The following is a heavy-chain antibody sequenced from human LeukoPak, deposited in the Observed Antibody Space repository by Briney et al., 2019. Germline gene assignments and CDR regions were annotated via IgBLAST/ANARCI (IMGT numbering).Heavy chain of an antibody. D-gene: IGHD4-11*01. Sequence: GASVKVSCKVSGYTLTELSMHWVRQAPGKGLEWMGGFDPEDGETIYAQKFQGRVTMTTDTSTSTAYMELRSLRSDDTAVYYCARDFAVTTQKYYYYYGMDVWGQGTTVTVSS. CDR2: FDPEDGET. CDR3: ARDFAVTTQKYYYYYGMDV. CDR1: GYTLTELS. J-gene: IGHJ6*02. V-gene: IGHV1-24*01.